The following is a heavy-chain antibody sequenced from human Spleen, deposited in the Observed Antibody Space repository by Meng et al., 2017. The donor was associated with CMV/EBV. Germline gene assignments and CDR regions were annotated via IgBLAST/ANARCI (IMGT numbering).Heavy chain of an antibody. V-gene: IGHV4-39*07. CDR3: AREDAGTPINWFDP. D-gene: IGHD1-1*01. J-gene: IGHJ5*02. Sequence: SGGSISRGSYYWGWIRQPPGKGLEWIGSIYSSGSTSYNPSLKSRVTISVDTPKNQFSLKLSSVTAADTAVYYCAREDAGTPINWFDPWGQGTLVTVSS. CDR2: IYSSGST. CDR1: GGSISRGSYY.